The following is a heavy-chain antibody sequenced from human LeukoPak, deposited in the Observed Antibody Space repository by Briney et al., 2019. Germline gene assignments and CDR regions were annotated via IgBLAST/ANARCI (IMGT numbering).Heavy chain of an antibody. J-gene: IGHJ5*02. CDR3: ARDSTDSGRWIGWFDP. D-gene: IGHD1-26*01. Sequence: SVKVSCKASGGTFSSYAISWVRQAPGQGLEWMGGIIPIFGTANYAQKFQGRVTITADESTSTAYMELSSLRSEDTAVYYCARDSTDSGRWIGWFDPWGQGTLVTVSS. V-gene: IGHV1-69*13. CDR1: GGTFSSYA. CDR2: IIPIFGTA.